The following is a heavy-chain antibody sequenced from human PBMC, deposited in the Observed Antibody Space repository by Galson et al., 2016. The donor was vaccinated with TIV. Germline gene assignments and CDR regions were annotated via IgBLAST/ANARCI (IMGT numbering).Heavy chain of an antibody. CDR3: AREEVIDDAFDI. CDR1: GFTFTTYW. J-gene: IGHJ3*02. CDR2: ISTDGSAG. D-gene: IGHD2-21*01. V-gene: IGHV3-74*01. Sequence: SLRLSCAASGFTFTTYWMHWVRQAPGKGLMWVARISTDGSAGDYADSVKGRFTISRDNAKNTLYLQMNSLRAEDTAVYYCAREEVIDDAFDIWGPGTMVTVAS.